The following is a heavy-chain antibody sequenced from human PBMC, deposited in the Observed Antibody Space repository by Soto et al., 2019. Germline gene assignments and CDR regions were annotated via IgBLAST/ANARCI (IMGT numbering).Heavy chain of an antibody. V-gene: IGHV3-23*01. CDR1: GFPFSSRA. D-gene: IGHD2-15*01. Sequence: EVQLLVSGGGLVQPGGSLRLSCAASGFPFSSRAMSWVRQAPGKGLEWVSAISGSGTITYYADSVKGRFTISRDTSKNTLYLQMNSLRADDTAVYYCAEWARYCSGADCRAWGQGTLVTVSS. CDR2: ISGSGTIT. CDR3: AEWARYCSGADCRA. J-gene: IGHJ5*02.